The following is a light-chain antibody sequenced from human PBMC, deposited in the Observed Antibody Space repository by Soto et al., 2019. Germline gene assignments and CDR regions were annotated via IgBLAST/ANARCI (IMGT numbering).Light chain of an antibody. CDR2: EVS. J-gene: IGLJ2*01. V-gene: IGLV2-14*01. CDR3: SSFSSITREV. CDR1: SSDVGGYNY. Sequence: QSALTQPASVSGSPGQSITISCTGTSSDVGGYNYVSWYQQHPGKAPKLIIFEVSNRPSGVSHRFSGSKSGNTASLTISGLQTEDEADYYCSSFSSITREVFGGGTKLTVL.